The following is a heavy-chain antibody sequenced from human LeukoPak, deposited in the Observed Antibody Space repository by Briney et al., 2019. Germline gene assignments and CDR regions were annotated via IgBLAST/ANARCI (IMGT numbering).Heavy chain of an antibody. D-gene: IGHD2-15*01. J-gene: IGHJ6*02. CDR2: IIPILGIA. V-gene: IGHV1-69*04. Sequence: SVKVSCKASGGTFSSYAISWVRQAPGQGLEWMGRIIPILGIANYAQKFQGRVTIAADKSTSTAYMELSSLRSEDTAVYYCARARYCSGGSCYYYYGMDVWGQGTTVTVSS. CDR3: ARARYCSGGSCYYYYGMDV. CDR1: GGTFSSYA.